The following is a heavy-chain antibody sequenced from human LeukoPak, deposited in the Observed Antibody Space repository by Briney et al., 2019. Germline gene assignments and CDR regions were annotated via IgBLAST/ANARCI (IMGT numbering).Heavy chain of an antibody. D-gene: IGHD6-19*01. V-gene: IGHV3-23*01. Sequence: GGSLRLSCAASGFTFSSYAVSWVRQAPGKGLEWVSAISGSGGSTYYADSVKGRFTISRDNSKNTLYLQMNSLRAEDTAVYYCAKDLAVAEVLDYWGQGTLVTVSS. CDR1: GFTFSSYA. CDR2: ISGSGGST. CDR3: AKDLAVAEVLDY. J-gene: IGHJ4*02.